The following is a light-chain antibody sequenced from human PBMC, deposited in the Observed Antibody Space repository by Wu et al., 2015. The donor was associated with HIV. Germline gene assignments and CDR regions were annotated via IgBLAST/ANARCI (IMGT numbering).Light chain of an antibody. Sequence: EIVLTQSPGTLSLSPGERATLSCRASQSVSSSYLAWYQQTPGQAPSLLIYGASSRATGIPDRFSGSGSGTDFTLTISRLEPEDFAVYYCQQYGSSPFTFGEGPRWRSN. J-gene: IGKJ4*01. V-gene: IGKV3-20*01. CDR2: GAS. CDR1: QSVSSSY. CDR3: QQYGSSPFT.